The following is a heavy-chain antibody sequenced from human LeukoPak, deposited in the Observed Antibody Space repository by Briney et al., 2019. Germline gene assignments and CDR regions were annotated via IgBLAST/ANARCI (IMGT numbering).Heavy chain of an antibody. CDR1: GYTFTSYD. D-gene: IGHD3-22*01. Sequence: GASVKVSCKASGYTFTSYDINWVRQATGQGLEWMGWMNPNSDTGYAQKFQGRVTMTTDTSTSTAYMELRSLRSDDTAVYYCARGASSYYDSSDYFDYWGQGTLVTVSS. J-gene: IGHJ4*02. V-gene: IGHV1-8*01. CDR3: ARGASSYYDSSDYFDY. CDR2: MNPNSDT.